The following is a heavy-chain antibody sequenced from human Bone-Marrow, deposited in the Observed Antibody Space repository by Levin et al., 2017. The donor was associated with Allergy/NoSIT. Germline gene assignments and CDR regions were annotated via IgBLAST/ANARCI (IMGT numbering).Heavy chain of an antibody. CDR1: GFTFTTYA. Sequence: GESLKISCAASGFTFTTYAMTWVARAPGRGREGVPTVSSTGGATYPTDSVKGRFPISRDNSKNTLYLRMNSLRSDDTAVYYCAKVRPIQQWSPYYYHGMDVWGQGTTVTVS. V-gene: IGHV3-23*01. CDR3: AKVRPIQQWSPYYYHGMDV. D-gene: IGHD5-18*01. J-gene: IGHJ6*02. CDR2: VSSTGGAT.